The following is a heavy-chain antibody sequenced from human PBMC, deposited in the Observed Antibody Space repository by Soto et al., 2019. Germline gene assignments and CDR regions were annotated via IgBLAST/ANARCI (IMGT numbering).Heavy chain of an antibody. CDR2: ISGSGGST. V-gene: IGHV3-23*01. D-gene: IGHD6-19*01. Sequence: VQLLESGGGLVQPGGSLRLSCAASGFTFSSYAMSWVRQAPGKGLEWVSAISGSGGSTYYADSVKGRFTNSRDNSQTTLYLQMSSLRAEDTAVYYCAKDGGSGIAVGGVFDYWGQGTLVTVSS. CDR1: GFTFSSYA. CDR3: AKDGGSGIAVGGVFDY. J-gene: IGHJ4*02.